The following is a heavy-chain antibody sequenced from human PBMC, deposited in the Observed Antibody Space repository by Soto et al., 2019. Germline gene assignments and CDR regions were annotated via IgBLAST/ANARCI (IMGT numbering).Heavy chain of an antibody. CDR1: AFTLSSFA. CDR3: AKDFWSGFPQYYFDY. J-gene: IGHJ4*02. Sequence: QVQLERSGGGVVQPGRSLRLSCTSSAFTLSSFAMHWVRQAPGKGLEWVAVISYDGSNKYYGDSVKGRFTISRDNSKNTLYLQMSSLRVEDTAVYYCAKDFWSGFPQYYFDYWGQGTLVTVSS. V-gene: IGHV3-30*18. CDR2: ISYDGSNK. D-gene: IGHD3-3*01.